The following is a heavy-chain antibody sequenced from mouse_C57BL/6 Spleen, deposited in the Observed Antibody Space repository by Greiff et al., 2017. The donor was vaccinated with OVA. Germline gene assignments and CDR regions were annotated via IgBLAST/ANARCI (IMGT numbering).Heavy chain of an antibody. CDR2: IDPNSGGT. CDR1: GYTFTSYW. J-gene: IGHJ1*03. CDR3: ARKATTVVEDWYFDV. V-gene: IGHV1-72*01. Sequence: QVQLQQPGAELVKPGASVKLSCKASGYTFTSYWMHWVKQRPGRGLEWIGRIDPNSGGTKYNEKFKSKATLTVDKPSSTAYMQLSSLTSEDSAVYYCARKATTVVEDWYFDVWGTGTTVTVSS. D-gene: IGHD1-1*01.